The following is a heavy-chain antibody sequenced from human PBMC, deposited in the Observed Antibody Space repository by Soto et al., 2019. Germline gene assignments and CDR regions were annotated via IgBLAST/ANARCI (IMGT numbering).Heavy chain of an antibody. CDR1: GYTFTSYY. CDR3: ARDPKVVVPAAWGYYYYYMDV. V-gene: IGHV1-46*03. CDR2: INPSGGST. D-gene: IGHD2-2*01. J-gene: IGHJ6*03. Sequence: GAAVKVSCKASGYTFTSYYTHWVRQAPGQALEWMGIINPSGGSTSYAQKFQGRVTMTRDTSTSTVYMELSSLRSEDTAVYYCARDPKVVVPAAWGYYYYYMDVWGKGTTVTVSS.